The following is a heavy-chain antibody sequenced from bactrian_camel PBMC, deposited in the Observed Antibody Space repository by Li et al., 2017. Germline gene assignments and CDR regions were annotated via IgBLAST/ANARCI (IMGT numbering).Heavy chain of an antibody. V-gene: IGHV3S53*01. CDR2: LDRYGAT. Sequence: HVQLVESGGGSVQAGGSLRLSCAASGYVVSTRCMGWFRQAPGKEREGVAFLDRYGATSYADSVKGRFTISRDNAKDTLYLQMNSLKIEDTAVYYCALGSSRQATMTARGKGTQVTVS. D-gene: IGHD3*01. CDR1: GYVVSTRC. J-gene: IGHJ4*01.